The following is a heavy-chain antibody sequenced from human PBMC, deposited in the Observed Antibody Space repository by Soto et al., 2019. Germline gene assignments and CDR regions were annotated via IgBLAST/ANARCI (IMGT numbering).Heavy chain of an antibody. J-gene: IGHJ4*02. CDR1: GGSFSGYY. CDR2: INHSGST. V-gene: IGHV4-34*01. Sequence: SETLSLTCAVYGGSFSGYYWSWIRRPPGKGLEWIGEINHSGSTNYNPSIKSRVTISVDTSKNQFSLKMSSVTAADTAVYYCARGPPAPGYCSGGSCYPRFDYWGQGTLVTVS. CDR3: ARGPPAPGYCSGGSCYPRFDY. D-gene: IGHD2-15*01.